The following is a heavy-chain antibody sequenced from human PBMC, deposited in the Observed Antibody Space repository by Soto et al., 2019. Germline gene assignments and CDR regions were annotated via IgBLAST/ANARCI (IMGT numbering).Heavy chain of an antibody. CDR2: ISWNSGSI. D-gene: IGHD3-10*01. CDR3: AKERRMVRGAPWFDP. CDR1: GFTFDDYA. Sequence: EVQLVESGGGLVQPGRSLRLSCAASGFTFDDYAMHWVRQAPGKGLEWVSGISWNSGSIGYADSVKGRFTISRDNAKNSLYLQMNSLRAEVTALYYCAKERRMVRGAPWFDPWGQGTLVTVSS. J-gene: IGHJ5*02. V-gene: IGHV3-9*01.